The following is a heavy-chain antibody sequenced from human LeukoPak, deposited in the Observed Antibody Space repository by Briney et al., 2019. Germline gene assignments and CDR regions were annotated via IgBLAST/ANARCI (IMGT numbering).Heavy chain of an antibody. J-gene: IGHJ4*02. CDR1: GGSISSYY. D-gene: IGHD3-22*01. CDR3: ARALIVGRDWGGLDY. V-gene: IGHV4-59*01. Sequence: SETLSLTCTVSGGSISSYYWSWIRQPPGKGLEWIGYIHYSGSTNYNPSLKSRVTISVNTSKNQFSLKLSSVTAADTAVYYCARALIVGRDWGGLDYWGQGTLVTVSS. CDR2: IHYSGST.